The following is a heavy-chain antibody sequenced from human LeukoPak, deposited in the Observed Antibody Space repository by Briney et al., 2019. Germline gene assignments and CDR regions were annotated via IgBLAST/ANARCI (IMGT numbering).Heavy chain of an antibody. Sequence: SETLSLTCTVSGGSVSSGSYYWSWIRQPPGKGLEWIGYIYYSGSAYYNPSLKSRVTISVDTSENQFSLKLSSVTAADTAVYYCARVNYGSATKEDYWGQGTLVTVSS. V-gene: IGHV4-31*03. D-gene: IGHD3-10*01. CDR2: IYYSGSA. CDR3: ARVNYGSATKEDY. J-gene: IGHJ4*02. CDR1: GGSVSSGSYY.